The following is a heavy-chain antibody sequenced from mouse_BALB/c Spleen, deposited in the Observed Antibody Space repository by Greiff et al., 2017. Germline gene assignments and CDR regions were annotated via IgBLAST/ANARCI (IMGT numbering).Heavy chain of an antibody. V-gene: IGHV1S29*02. Sequence: DVQLQESGPELVKPGASVKISCKASGYTFTDYNMHWVKQSHGKSLEWIGYIYPYNGGTGYNQKFKSKATLTVDNSSSTAYMELRSLTSEDSAVYYCARGDGNYGGAMDYWGQGTSVTVSS. CDR2: IYPYNGGT. CDR3: ARGDGNYGGAMDY. CDR1: GYTFTDYN. D-gene: IGHD2-1*01. J-gene: IGHJ4*01.